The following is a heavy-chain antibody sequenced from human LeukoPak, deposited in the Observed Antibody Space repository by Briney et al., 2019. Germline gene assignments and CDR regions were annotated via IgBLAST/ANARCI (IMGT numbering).Heavy chain of an antibody. CDR2: INPNSGGT. V-gene: IGHV1-2*02. CDR1: GYTFTGYY. Sequence: ASVKVSCKASGYTFTGYYMHWVRQAPGQGLEWMGWINPNSGGTNYAQKFQGRVTMTRDTSISTAYMELSRLRSDDTAVYYCASLYYDSSGYLNWFDPWDQGTLVTVSS. CDR3: ASLYYDSSGYLNWFDP. D-gene: IGHD3-22*01. J-gene: IGHJ5*02.